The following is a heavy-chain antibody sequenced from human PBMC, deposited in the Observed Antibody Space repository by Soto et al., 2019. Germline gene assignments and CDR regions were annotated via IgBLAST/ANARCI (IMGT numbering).Heavy chain of an antibody. CDR1: GYTFGSYW. Sequence: PGESLKISCQGSGYTFGSYWIGWVRQMPEKGLQWMGIIYPRDSETRYSPSFQGHVTISVDKSISTAYLQWTSLKASDTAMYYCAKGLGITDWDVHHWGQGTLVTVSS. J-gene: IGHJ5*02. CDR2: IYPRDSET. V-gene: IGHV5-51*01. D-gene: IGHD1-1*01. CDR3: AKGLGITDWDVHH.